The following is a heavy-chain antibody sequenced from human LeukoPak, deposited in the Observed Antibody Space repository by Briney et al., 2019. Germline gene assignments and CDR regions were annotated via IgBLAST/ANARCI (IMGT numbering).Heavy chain of an antibody. V-gene: IGHV1-2*02. Sequence: ASVKVSCKASGYTFTGYYMHWVRQAPGQGLEWMGWINPNSGGTNYAQKFQGRVTMTRDTSISTAYMELSRLRSEDTAVYYCARGETGYSSLMDVWGQGTTVTVSS. J-gene: IGHJ6*02. CDR1: GYTFTGYY. CDR2: INPNSGGT. CDR3: ARGETGYSSLMDV. D-gene: IGHD6-13*01.